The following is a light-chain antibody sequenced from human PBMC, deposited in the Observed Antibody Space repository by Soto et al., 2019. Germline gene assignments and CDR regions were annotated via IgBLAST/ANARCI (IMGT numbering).Light chain of an antibody. J-gene: IGKJ1*01. CDR2: KAS. V-gene: IGKV1-5*03. Sequence: DIQMTQSPSTLSASVGDRVTITCRASQSISSWLAWYQQKPGKAPKLLIYKASSLESGVPSRFSGSGSGTEFSLTISSLQPDDFATYYCQHYNSFPWTFGKGTKFDI. CDR3: QHYNSFPWT. CDR1: QSISSW.